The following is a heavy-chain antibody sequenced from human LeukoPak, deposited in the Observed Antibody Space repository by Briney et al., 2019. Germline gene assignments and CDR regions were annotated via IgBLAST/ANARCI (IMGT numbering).Heavy chain of an antibody. CDR1: GFTFSSYW. CDR2: IKQDGSEK. J-gene: IGHJ6*03. Sequence: GGSLRLSCAASGFTFSSYWMSWVRQAPGKGLEWVANIKQDGSEKYYVDSVKGRFTISRDNAKNSLYLQMNSLRAEDTAVYYCAREDGDDFWSGYYLGYYYYYYMDVWGKGTTVTVSS. CDR3: AREDGDDFWSGYYLGYYYYYYMDV. V-gene: IGHV3-7*01. D-gene: IGHD3-3*01.